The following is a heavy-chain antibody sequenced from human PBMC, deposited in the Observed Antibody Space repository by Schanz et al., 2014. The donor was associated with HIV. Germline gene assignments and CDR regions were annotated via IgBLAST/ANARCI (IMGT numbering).Heavy chain of an antibody. V-gene: IGHV3-9*01. CDR2: ISWNSGSI. Sequence: EVQLVESGGHLVQPGRSLRLSCVASGFTFTDYAMHWVRQVPGKGLEWVSTISWNSGSIAYADSVKGRFTISRDNAKNSLYLQMNSLRAEDTAFYYCAKDWARTAGYCFHYWGQGTLVTVSS. J-gene: IGHJ4*02. CDR3: AKDWARTAGYCFHY. CDR1: GFTFTDYA. D-gene: IGHD3-9*01.